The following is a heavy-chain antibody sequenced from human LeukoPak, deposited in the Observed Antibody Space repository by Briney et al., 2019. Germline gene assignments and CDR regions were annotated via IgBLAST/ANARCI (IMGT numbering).Heavy chain of an antibody. V-gene: IGHV3-30-3*01. Sequence: PGRSLRLSCAASGFTFRDYTFHWVRQAPDKGLEWAAVISYDGSNKYYADSVKGRFTISRDNAKNSLYLQMNSLRAEDTAVYYCARDGYSSGWNADYWGQGTLVTVSS. CDR1: GFTFRDYT. CDR3: ARDGYSSGWNADY. D-gene: IGHD6-19*01. CDR2: ISYDGSNK. J-gene: IGHJ4*02.